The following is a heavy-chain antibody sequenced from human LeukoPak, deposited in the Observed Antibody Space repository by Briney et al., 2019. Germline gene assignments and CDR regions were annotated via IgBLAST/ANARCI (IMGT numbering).Heavy chain of an antibody. J-gene: IGHJ4*02. Sequence: GSLRLSCAASGFTFSSYGMHWVRQAPGKGLEWIGEINHSGSTNYNPSLKSRVTISVDTSKNQFSLKLSSVTAADTAVYYCARNKQLWPRRATFDYWGQGTLVTVSS. CDR2: INHSGST. V-gene: IGHV4-34*01. D-gene: IGHD5-18*01. CDR3: ARNKQLWPRRATFDY. CDR1: GFTFSSYG.